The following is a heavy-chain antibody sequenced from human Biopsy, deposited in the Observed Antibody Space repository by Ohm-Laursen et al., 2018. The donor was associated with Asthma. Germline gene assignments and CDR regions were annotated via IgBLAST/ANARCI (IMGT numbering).Heavy chain of an antibody. D-gene: IGHD6-13*01. V-gene: IGHV1-2*06. CDR3: ARGQKSAGDRWFDP. Sequence: GASVTVSCKASGYTFIGCHIHWMRQAPGQGLEWMGRINPNSGGTNYAQKFQGRVTMTRDTSVSTAYMEVSRLRSDDTAVYYWARGQKSAGDRWFDPWGQGTLVTVSS. J-gene: IGHJ5*02. CDR2: INPNSGGT. CDR1: GYTFIGCH.